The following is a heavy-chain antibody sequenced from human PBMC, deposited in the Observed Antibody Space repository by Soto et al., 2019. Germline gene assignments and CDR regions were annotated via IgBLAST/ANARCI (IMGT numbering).Heavy chain of an antibody. CDR1: GDSFSRST. CDR2: FIPMLGIA. Sequence: QVQLXXXXAEVKRPGSSVKVSCKASGDSFSRSTFSWVRQAPGQGLEWMGRFIPMLGIANYAQTFQGRVTITADKSTSTAYMDLSSRRSEDTAVYYCARPYDDTSGNFDYWGQGTLVTVSS. CDR3: ARPYDDTSGNFDY. V-gene: IGHV1-69*02. D-gene: IGHD3-22*01. J-gene: IGHJ4*02.